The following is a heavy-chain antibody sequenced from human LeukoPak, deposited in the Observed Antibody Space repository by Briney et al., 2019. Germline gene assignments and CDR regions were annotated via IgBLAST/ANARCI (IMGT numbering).Heavy chain of an antibody. J-gene: IGHJ4*02. Sequence: SETLSLTCTVSGGSINSYYWSWIRQPPGKGLEWIGYIYYSGRTNYNPSLKRRVTISINTYKNQFSLKLNSVTAADTAVYYCARGPYYFGSGTDYKRNGYAYWGQGTLVTVSS. CDR3: ARGPYYFGSGTDYKRNGYAY. D-gene: IGHD3-10*01. V-gene: IGHV4-59*12. CDR2: IYYSGRT. CDR1: GGSINSYY.